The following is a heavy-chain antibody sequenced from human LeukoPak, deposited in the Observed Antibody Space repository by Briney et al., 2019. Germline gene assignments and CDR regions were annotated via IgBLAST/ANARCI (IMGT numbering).Heavy chain of an antibody. Sequence: GGSLRLSCAASGLTFSRYAMSWVRQAPGKGLEWVSAVSGSGGRTDYADSVKGRFTISRDNSKNTLYLQMNSLRAEDTAVYYCAKSVAGYFDYWGQGTLVTVSS. D-gene: IGHD6-19*01. CDR2: VSGSGGRT. J-gene: IGHJ4*02. CDR1: GLTFSRYA. CDR3: AKSVAGYFDY. V-gene: IGHV3-23*01.